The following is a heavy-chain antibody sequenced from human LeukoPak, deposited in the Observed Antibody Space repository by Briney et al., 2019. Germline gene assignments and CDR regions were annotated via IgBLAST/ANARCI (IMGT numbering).Heavy chain of an antibody. CDR1: GFVFNSHP. CDR2: LSADGSST. V-gene: IGHV3-64*01. J-gene: IGHJ4*02. Sequence: GGSVSLSCAASGFVFNSHPMHWVGQAPGRGLECVSALSADGSSTYYANSVKGRFNISRDNSKNTLYLQMRSLRVADTALYYCAREEPAGSIDYWGQGTLVTV. D-gene: IGHD1-14*01. CDR3: AREEPAGSIDY.